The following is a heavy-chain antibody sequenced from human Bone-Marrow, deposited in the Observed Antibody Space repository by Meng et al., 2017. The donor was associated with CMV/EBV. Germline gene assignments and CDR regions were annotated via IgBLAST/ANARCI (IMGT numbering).Heavy chain of an antibody. J-gene: IGHJ4*02. D-gene: IGHD5-18*01. V-gene: IGHV3-23*01. CDR2: ISGSTGST. CDR3: AKSGYNYYFDY. Sequence: SWAASGFSLSSYAMSWGRQAPGKGLEWGSAISGSTGSTYYADSVKGRFTIFRDNSKNTLYLQMNSLRAEDKAVYYCAKSGYNYYFDYWGQGTLVTVSS. CDR1: GFSLSSYA.